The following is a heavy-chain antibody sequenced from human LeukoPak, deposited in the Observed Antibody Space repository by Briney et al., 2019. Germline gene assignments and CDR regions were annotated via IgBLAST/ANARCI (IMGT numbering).Heavy chain of an antibody. J-gene: IGHJ4*02. CDR1: GFTFSRYA. CDR3: ARAGKSYGGPVSDL. V-gene: IGHV3-64*01. D-gene: IGHD4-23*01. Sequence: GGSLRLSCAASGFTFSRYAMHWVRQAPGKGLEYVSAITSNGGSTYYANSVEGRFIISRDNSKNTLHLQLGRLSADDMAMYYCARAGKSYGGPVSDLGGQGTLVTVSS. CDR2: ITSNGGST.